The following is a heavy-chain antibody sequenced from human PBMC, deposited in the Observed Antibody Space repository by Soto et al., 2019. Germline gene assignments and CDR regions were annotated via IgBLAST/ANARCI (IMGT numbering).Heavy chain of an antibody. J-gene: IGHJ6*02. CDR2: NHYTGNT. D-gene: IGHD3-3*01. Sequence: SETLSLTCNVSGGSVSGGTYQWSWIRQSPGKVLEWIGYNHYTGNTNYNPSLKSRVSISVDTSKNHFSLKLTSVTAADTALYFCSILHFYDLWGCSVPMVVWGQGTAVTVSS. CDR1: GGSVSGGTYQ. CDR3: SILHFYDLWGCSVPMVV. V-gene: IGHV4-61*03.